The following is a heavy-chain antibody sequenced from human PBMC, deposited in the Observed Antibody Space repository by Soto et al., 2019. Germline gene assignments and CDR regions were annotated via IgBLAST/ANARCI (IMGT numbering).Heavy chain of an antibody. CDR1: GYSFTSYW. J-gene: IGHJ6*02. CDR3: ARGSRGYYHPNYGMDV. Sequence: GESLKISCKGSGYSFTSYWIGWVRQMPGKGLEWMGIIYPGDSDTRYSPSFQGQVTISADKSISTAYLQWSSLKASDTAMYYCARGSRGYYHPNYGMDVWGQGTTVTVSS. V-gene: IGHV5-51*01. D-gene: IGHD3-10*01. CDR2: IYPGDSDT.